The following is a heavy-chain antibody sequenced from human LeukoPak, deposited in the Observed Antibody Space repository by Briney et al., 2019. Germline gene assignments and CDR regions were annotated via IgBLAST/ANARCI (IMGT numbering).Heavy chain of an antibody. D-gene: IGHD3-16*01. CDR2: IYDSGST. Sequence: SETLSLSCTVSGVSISSYYWNWIRHPPEKGMEWTGKIYDSGSTDYNPSLKSRVTISLDTSMRQISLTLTSVTAADTAVYYCARRFGTTPDWWYFDLWGRGTLITVSS. V-gene: IGHV4-59*08. CDR1: GVSISSYY. CDR3: ARRFGTTPDWWYFDL. J-gene: IGHJ2*01.